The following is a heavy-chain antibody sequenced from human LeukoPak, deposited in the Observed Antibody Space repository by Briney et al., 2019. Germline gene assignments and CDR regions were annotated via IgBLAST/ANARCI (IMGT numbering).Heavy chain of an antibody. V-gene: IGHV3-11*01. CDR1: GFTFSDYS. CDR2: ISSSGSTV. CDR3: AKDARPSFIALEYFQH. Sequence: GGSLRLSCAASGFTFSDYSMSWIRQAPGKGLEWVSFISSSGSTVYYADSVKGRFTISRDNAKNSLYLQMNSLRAEDTAVYYCAKDARPSFIALEYFQHWGQGTLVTVSS. D-gene: IGHD6-13*01. J-gene: IGHJ1*01.